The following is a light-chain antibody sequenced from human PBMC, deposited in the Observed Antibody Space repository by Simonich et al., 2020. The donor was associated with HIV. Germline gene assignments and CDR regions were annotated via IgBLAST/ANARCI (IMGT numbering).Light chain of an antibody. V-gene: IGKV4-1*01. J-gene: IGKJ2*01. CDR3: QQYYTTPYT. Sequence: DIVMTQSPDSLAVSLGERATINCKSSRSVLYSSNNKNYLAWYQQKPGQPPKLLIYWASTRESGVPDRFSASGSGTDFTLTISSLQAEDVAVYYCQQYYTTPYTFGQGTTLEIK. CDR1: RSVLYSSNNKNY. CDR2: WAS.